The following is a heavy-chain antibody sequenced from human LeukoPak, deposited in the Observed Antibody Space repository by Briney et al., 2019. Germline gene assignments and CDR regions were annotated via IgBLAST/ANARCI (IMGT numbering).Heavy chain of an antibody. D-gene: IGHD4-23*01. V-gene: IGHV3-30-3*01. J-gene: IGHJ4*02. Sequence: KTGGSLRLSCAASGFTFSSYAMHWVRQAPGKGLEWVAVISYDGSNKYYADSVKGRFTISRDNSKNTLYLQMNSLRAEDTAVYYCARDHARWTVETPDCWGQGTLVTVSS. CDR2: ISYDGSNK. CDR3: ARDHARWTVETPDC. CDR1: GFTFSSYA.